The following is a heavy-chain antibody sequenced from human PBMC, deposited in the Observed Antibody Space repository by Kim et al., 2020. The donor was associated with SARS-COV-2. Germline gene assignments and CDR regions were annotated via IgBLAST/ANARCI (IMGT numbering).Heavy chain of an antibody. V-gene: IGHV3-30*18. Sequence: GGSLRLSCAASGFTFSSYGMHWVRQAPGKGLEWVAVISYDGSNKYYADSVKGRFTISRDNSKNTLYLQMNSLRAEDTAVYYCAKDSGGGNYNYYYYYGMDVWGQGTTVTVSS. J-gene: IGHJ6*02. CDR3: AKDSGGGNYNYYYYYGMDV. CDR2: ISYDGSNK. D-gene: IGHD4-4*01. CDR1: GFTFSSYG.